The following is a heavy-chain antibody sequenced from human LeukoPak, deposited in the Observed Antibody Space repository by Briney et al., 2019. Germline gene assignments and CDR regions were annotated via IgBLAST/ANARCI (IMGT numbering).Heavy chain of an antibody. Sequence: GTSLRLSCAASGFTFSGYSMHWVRQAPGKGLNWVAFTSSDGNNQYYADSVKGRFIISRGNSKNTLYLQVNSLRPEDTAVYYCARAMDTAMGPYFDYWAREPWSPPPQ. D-gene: IGHD5-18*01. CDR2: TSSDGNNQ. CDR3: ARAMDTAMGPYFDY. J-gene: IGHJ4*02. CDR1: GFTFSGYS. V-gene: IGHV3-30*04.